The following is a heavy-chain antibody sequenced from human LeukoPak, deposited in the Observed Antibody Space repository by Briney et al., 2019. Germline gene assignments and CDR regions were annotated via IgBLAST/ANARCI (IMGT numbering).Heavy chain of an antibody. D-gene: IGHD3-9*01. J-gene: IGHJ6*03. V-gene: IGHV3-21*01. Sequence: GGSLRLSCAASGFTFSSYSMNWVRQAPGKGLEWVSSFSSSSSYIYYADSVKGRFTISRDNAKNSLYLQMNSLRAEDTAVYYCARDGYDILTGYISSYYYMDVWGKGTTVTVSS. CDR1: GFTFSSYS. CDR2: FSSSSSYI. CDR3: ARDGYDILTGYISSYYYMDV.